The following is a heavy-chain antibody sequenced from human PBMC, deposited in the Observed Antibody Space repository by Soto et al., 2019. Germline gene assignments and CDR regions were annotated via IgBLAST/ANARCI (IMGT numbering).Heavy chain of an antibody. CDR3: ARGLRGGDADWFDP. V-gene: IGHV1-3*01. Sequence: QVQLVQSGAEVKKPGASVKVSCKASGYTFTSYAMHWVRQAPGQRLEWMGWINAGNGNTKYSQKLQGRVTINRDTXPSTAYMELSSLRSEDTAVYYCARGLRGGDADWFDPWGQGTLVTVSS. CDR1: GYTFTSYA. D-gene: IGHD2-21*02. J-gene: IGHJ5*02. CDR2: INAGNGNT.